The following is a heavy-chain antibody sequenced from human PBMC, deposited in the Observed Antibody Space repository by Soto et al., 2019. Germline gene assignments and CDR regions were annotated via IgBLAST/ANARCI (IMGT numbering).Heavy chain of an antibody. CDR2: IYYSGST. CDR3: ASMGYHYGSGSYPLDY. Sequence: ETLSLTCTVSGGSISSYYWSWVRQPPGKGLEWIGYIYYSGSTNYNPSLKSRVTISVDTSKNQFSLKLRSVTAADTAVYYCASMGYHYGSGSYPLDYWGQGTLVTVSS. J-gene: IGHJ4*02. CDR1: GGSISSYY. D-gene: IGHD3-10*01. V-gene: IGHV4-59*08.